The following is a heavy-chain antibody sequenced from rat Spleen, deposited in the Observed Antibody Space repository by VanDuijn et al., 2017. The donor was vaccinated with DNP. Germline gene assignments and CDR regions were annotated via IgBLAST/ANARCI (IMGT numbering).Heavy chain of an antibody. Sequence: EVQLVESGGDLVQPGRSLKLSCAASGFTFNNYGMAWVRQAPTKGLEWVASISSGGGNTYYRDSVKGRFTISRDNAKSTLYLQMNSLRSEDMATYYCVRWNSGHFDYWGQGVMVTVSS. D-gene: IGHD4-3*01. CDR3: VRWNSGHFDY. V-gene: IGHV5S13*01. CDR2: ISSGGGNT. CDR1: GFTFNNYG. J-gene: IGHJ2*01.